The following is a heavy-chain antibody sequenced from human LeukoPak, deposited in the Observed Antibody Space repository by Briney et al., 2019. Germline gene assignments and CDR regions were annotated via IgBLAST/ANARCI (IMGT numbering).Heavy chain of an antibody. J-gene: IGHJ3*02. CDR3: ARHSPGIGAFDI. Sequence: ASETLSLTCTVSGGSISSYYWSWIRQPPGKGLEWIGYIYYSGSTNYNPSLKSRVTISVDTSKNQFSLKLSSVTAADTAVYYCARHSPGIGAFDIWGQGTMVTVSS. CDR2: IYYSGST. CDR1: GGSISSYY. V-gene: IGHV4-59*08.